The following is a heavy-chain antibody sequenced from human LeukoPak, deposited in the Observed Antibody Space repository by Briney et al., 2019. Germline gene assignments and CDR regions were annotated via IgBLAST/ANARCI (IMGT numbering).Heavy chain of an antibody. CDR2: INPNGGST. CDR3: ARAGMDYYDSSGPYFDY. J-gene: IGHJ4*02. Sequence: ASVKVSCKASGYTFTRYFMHWVRQAPGQGLEWMGIINPNGGSTSYAQKFQGRVTITADESTSTAYMELSSLRSEDTAVYYCARAGMDYYDSSGPYFDYWGQGTLVTVSS. V-gene: IGHV1-46*01. CDR1: GYTFTRYF. D-gene: IGHD3-22*01.